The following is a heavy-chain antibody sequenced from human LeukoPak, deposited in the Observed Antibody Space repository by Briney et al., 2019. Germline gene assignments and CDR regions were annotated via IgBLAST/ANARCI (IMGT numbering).Heavy chain of an antibody. CDR1: GLTVSSNY. CDR3: ARIAAAGPFDY. J-gene: IGHJ4*02. CDR2: IYSGVNTFST. Sequence: PGGSLRLSCAASGLTVSSNYMSWVRQAPGKGLQWVSTIYSGVNTFSTYYADSVKGRFTISRDNSKNPLYLQMNSLRAEDTAVYYCARIAAAGPFDYWGQGTLVTVSS. D-gene: IGHD6-13*01. V-gene: IGHV3-53*01.